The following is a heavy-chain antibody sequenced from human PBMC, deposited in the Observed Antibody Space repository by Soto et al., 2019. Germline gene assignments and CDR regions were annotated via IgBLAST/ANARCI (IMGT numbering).Heavy chain of an antibody. D-gene: IGHD3-22*01. CDR1: EDTFRNYA. Sequence: SVQVSCRASEDTFRNYAISWVRQAPGQGLEWMGGIIHTFGTANYARTFQGRDTIIADTSANPVYLELSSLRSDATAVYYCAGFTYDSSDYYYCSLGVWGRRSLVIVTS. CDR2: IIHTFGTA. J-gene: IGHJ2*01. CDR3: AGFTYDSSDYYYCSLGV. V-gene: IGHV1-69*06.